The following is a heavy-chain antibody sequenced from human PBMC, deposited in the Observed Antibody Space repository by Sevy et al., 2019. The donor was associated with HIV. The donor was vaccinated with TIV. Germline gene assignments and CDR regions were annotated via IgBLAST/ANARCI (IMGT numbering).Heavy chain of an antibody. V-gene: IGHV3-23*01. Sequence: GGSLRLSCAASGFTFSSYTMSWVRQAPGKGLEWVSAISGSGRYTYDAYSVKGRFTLSRDNSKNTLYLQMNSLRAEDTAVYYCATRTLSSSFYYYYGMDVWGQGTTVTVSS. CDR1: GFTFSSYT. CDR3: ATRTLSSSFYYYYGMDV. D-gene: IGHD6-13*01. CDR2: ISGSGRYT. J-gene: IGHJ6*02.